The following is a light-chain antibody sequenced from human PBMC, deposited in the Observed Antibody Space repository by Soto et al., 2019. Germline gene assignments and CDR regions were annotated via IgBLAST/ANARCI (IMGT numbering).Light chain of an antibody. CDR3: SSYAATNNVI. CDR1: RSDVGGYNY. V-gene: IGLV2-8*01. CDR2: EVS. J-gene: IGLJ2*01. Sequence: QSVLTQPPSASGSPGQSVTISCTGTRSDVGGYNYVSWYQQHPGKAPKLMIYEVSNRPSGVPDRFSGSKSGHTASLTVSWLQTEDEADYYCSSYAATNNVIFGGGTKVTVL.